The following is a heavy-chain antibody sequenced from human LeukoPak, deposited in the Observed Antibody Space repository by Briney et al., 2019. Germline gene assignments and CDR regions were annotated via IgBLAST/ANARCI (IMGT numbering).Heavy chain of an antibody. CDR2: IYPGDSDT. J-gene: IGHJ3*02. CDR3: ARLEYCSGGSCSYAFDI. D-gene: IGHD2-15*01. Sequence: GESLKISCKGSGYSFTSYRIGWVRQMPGKGLEWMGIIYPGDSDTRYSPSFQGQVTISADKSISTAYLQWSSLKASDTAMYYCARLEYCSGGSCSYAFDIWGQGTMVTVSS. V-gene: IGHV5-51*01. CDR1: GYSFTSYR.